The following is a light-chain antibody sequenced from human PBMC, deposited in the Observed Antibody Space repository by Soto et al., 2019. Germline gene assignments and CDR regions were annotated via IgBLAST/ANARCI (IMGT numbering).Light chain of an antibody. CDR1: QSVSNW. Sequence: DVQMTQSPSTLSASVGDRVTITCRASQSVSNWLAWYQQKPGKAPKILISDASSLESGVPSRFSVSGSGTEFTLTISSLQPDDFATYYCQQYSSYSFTFGPGTKVDIK. J-gene: IGKJ3*01. CDR3: QQYSSYSFT. V-gene: IGKV1-5*01. CDR2: DAS.